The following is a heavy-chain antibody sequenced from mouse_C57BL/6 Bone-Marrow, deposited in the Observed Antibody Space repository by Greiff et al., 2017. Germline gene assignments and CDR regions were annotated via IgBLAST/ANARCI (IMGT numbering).Heavy chain of an antibody. CDR2: IYPSDSET. D-gene: IGHD1-1*01. Sequence: QVQLQQPGAELVRPGSSVKLSCKASGYTFTSYWMDWVKQRPGQGLEWIGNIYPSDSETHYNQKFKAKATLTVDKSSSTAYMQLSSLTSEDSAVYYCARPTTVVEGYFDVWGTGTTVTVSS. V-gene: IGHV1-61*01. J-gene: IGHJ1*03. CDR1: GYTFTSYW. CDR3: ARPTTVVEGYFDV.